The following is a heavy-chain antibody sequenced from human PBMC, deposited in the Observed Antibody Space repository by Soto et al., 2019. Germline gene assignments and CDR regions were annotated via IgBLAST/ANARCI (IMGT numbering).Heavy chain of an antibody. V-gene: IGHV1-18*01. D-gene: IGHD3-16*01. CDR1: GYTFITYG. CDR2: ISTYNGNT. CDR3: ASDEYYDYIWGSSYFDY. Sequence: GASVKVSCKASGYTFITYGVSWVRQAPGQGLDRLGWISTYNGNTRYAQKFQGRVTITRDTSASTAYMELSSLRSEDTAVYYCASDEYYDYIWGSSYFDYWGQGTLVTVSS. J-gene: IGHJ4*02.